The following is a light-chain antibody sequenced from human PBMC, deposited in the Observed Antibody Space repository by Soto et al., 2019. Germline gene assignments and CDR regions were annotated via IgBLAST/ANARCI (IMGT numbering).Light chain of an antibody. J-gene: IGKJ4*01. V-gene: IGKV1-33*01. CDR3: QHYDHLPLT. Sequence: DIKMTQSPSSLSASVGDRVTFTCRASQDINNYLNWYQQKPGKAPKLLIYDASNLETGVPSRFSGGGYGTDFTFTISGLQPEDVATYYCQHYDHLPLTFGGGTKVEI. CDR1: QDINNY. CDR2: DAS.